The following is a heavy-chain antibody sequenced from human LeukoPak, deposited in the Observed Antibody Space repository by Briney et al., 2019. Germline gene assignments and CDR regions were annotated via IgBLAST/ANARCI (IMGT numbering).Heavy chain of an antibody. CDR2: ISYDGSNK. Sequence: GRSLRLSCAASGFTFSSYGMHWVRQAPGKGLEWVAVISYDGSNKYYADSVKGRFTISRDNSKNTLYLQMNSLRAEDTAVYYCAKYSSLPPYYYYGMDVRGQGTTVTVSS. D-gene: IGHD2-15*01. CDR3: AKYSSLPPYYYYGMDV. CDR1: GFTFSSYG. J-gene: IGHJ6*02. V-gene: IGHV3-30*18.